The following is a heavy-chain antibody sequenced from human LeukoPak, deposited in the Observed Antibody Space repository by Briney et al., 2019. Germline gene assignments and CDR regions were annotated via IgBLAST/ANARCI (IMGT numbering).Heavy chain of an antibody. D-gene: IGHD3-10*01. CDR2: ISGYNGHT. V-gene: IGHV1-18*01. Sequence: GASVKVSCKASGYTFTSYVISSVRQAPGQGLEWMGWISGYNGHTDYPQEFQGRVPMTTDTSTSTAYLELRSLTSDDTAVDYCAILAPHRVLWADYNSYMDVWGKGTTVTVSS. CDR1: GYTFTSYV. J-gene: IGHJ6*03. CDR3: AILAPHRVLWADYNSYMDV.